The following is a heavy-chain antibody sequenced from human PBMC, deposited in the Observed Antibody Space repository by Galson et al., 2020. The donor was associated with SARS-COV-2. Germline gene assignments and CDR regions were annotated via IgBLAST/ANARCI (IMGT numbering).Heavy chain of an antibody. D-gene: IGHD5-18*01. V-gene: IGHV3-33*01. CDR2: IWYDGSNE. CDR3: ARVPLEDTSGHRVDY. Sequence: SCATSGFTFSLCGMHWVRQAPGKGLEWVAVIWYDGSNEYYGDSVKGRFTISRDNSKNTLYLQMNSLRAEDTAVYYCARVPLEDTSGHRVDYWGQGTLVTVSS. CDR1: GFTFSLCG. J-gene: IGHJ4*02.